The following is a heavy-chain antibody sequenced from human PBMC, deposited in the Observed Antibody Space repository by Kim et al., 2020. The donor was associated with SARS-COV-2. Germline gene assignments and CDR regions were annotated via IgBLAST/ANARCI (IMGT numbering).Heavy chain of an antibody. J-gene: IGHJ3*01. CDR1: GFSFSTYS. D-gene: IGHD2-21*01. Sequence: GGSLRLSCAASGFSFSTYSMNWVRQAPGKGLEWVAYIRSPTIYYADFVKGRFTISRDVATNSLYLLMNSLRDEDTALYYCARDFAYAFDVWGQGTMVTVSS. CDR2: IRSPTI. CDR3: ARDFAYAFDV. V-gene: IGHV3-48*02.